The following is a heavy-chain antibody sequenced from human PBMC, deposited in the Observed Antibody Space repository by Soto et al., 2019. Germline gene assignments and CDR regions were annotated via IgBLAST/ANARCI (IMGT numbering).Heavy chain of an antibody. CDR3: ARGAGGITVTIFDY. D-gene: IGHD4-17*01. J-gene: IGHJ4*02. V-gene: IGHV1-69*02. Sequence: PGKGFEWWERIIPILGIENYAQKSQGRVTIPADKSTSTAYRELRSLRSEETAVYYCARGAGGITVTIFDYWGQGTLVPSP. CDR2: IIPILGIE.